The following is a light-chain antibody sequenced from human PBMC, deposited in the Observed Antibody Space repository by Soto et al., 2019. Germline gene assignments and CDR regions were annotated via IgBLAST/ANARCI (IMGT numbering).Light chain of an antibody. CDR3: QQYKNWPL. CDR2: GAS. J-gene: IGKJ5*01. V-gene: IGKV3-15*01. CDR1: HSVNSH. Sequence: MLIRKSLATLSVCPEERVTLSCRTSHSVNSHVAWYQQKPGQAPRLLLYGASTRATGIPVRFSGSGFGTEFTLTISSLQSEDFAVYYCQQYKNWPLFGQGTRLEIK.